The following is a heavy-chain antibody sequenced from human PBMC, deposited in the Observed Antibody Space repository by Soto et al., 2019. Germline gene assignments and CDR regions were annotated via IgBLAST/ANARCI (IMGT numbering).Heavy chain of an antibody. Sequence: QVQLVQSGAEVKKPGSSVKVSCKASGGTFSSYTISWVRQAPGQGLEWMGRIIPILGIANYAQKFQGRVTITADKSTSTAYMELSSLRSEDTAVFYCARGYYGSESYAFDYWGQGTLVTVSS. CDR2: IIPILGIA. CDR1: GGTFSSYT. J-gene: IGHJ4*02. V-gene: IGHV1-69*02. CDR3: ARGYYGSESYAFDY. D-gene: IGHD3-10*01.